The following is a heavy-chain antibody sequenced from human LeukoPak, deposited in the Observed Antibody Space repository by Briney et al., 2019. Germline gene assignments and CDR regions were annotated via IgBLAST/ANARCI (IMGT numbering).Heavy chain of an antibody. CDR1: GYSFSNDW. J-gene: IGHJ4*02. CDR2: IYPGDSDT. D-gene: IGHD2-15*01. CDR3: ARRGCNGGSCYAY. Sequence: GESLKISFKGSGYSFSNDWIAWVRQMPGKGLEWMGIIYPGDSDTRYSPSFQGQVTISADKSISTAYLQWSSLGASDTAMYYCARRGCNGGSCYAYWGQGTLVTVSS. V-gene: IGHV5-51*01.